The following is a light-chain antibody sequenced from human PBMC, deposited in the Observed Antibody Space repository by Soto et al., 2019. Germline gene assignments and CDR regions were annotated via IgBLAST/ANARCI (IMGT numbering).Light chain of an antibody. CDR1: QDVKNY. V-gene: IGKV1-33*01. J-gene: IGKJ4*01. CDR3: QQYENLPPT. Sequence: DIQMTQSPSSLSASVGDRVTITCQASQDVKNYLNWYQQKPGKAPKLLIYDASNLERGVPSRFSGSGTGTEYTFTISSLQAEDNGTYYCQQYENLPPTFGGGTKVEIK. CDR2: DAS.